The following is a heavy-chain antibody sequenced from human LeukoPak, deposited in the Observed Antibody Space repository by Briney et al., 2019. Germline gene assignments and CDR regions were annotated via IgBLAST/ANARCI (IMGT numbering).Heavy chain of an antibody. Sequence: GGSLRLSCAASGFTFSDYWMSWVRQAPGKGLEWVANIKPDGSEKFYGDSVKGRFTISRDNAKDSVSLQLNSLRVEDTAVYYCASHASGWFAWGQGTLVTVSS. CDR1: GFTFSDYW. CDR2: IKPDGSEK. CDR3: ASHASGWFA. D-gene: IGHD6-19*01. V-gene: IGHV3-7*01. J-gene: IGHJ5*02.